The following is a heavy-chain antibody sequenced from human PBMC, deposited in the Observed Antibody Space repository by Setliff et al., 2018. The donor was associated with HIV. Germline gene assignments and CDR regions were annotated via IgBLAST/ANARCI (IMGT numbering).Heavy chain of an antibody. J-gene: IGHJ2*01. CDR2: ISAGGGNT. CDR3: AKDPTHDSYGDYYWYFDL. D-gene: IGHD4-17*01. V-gene: IGHV3-23*01. Sequence: SGGSLRLSCAASGFTFNTYAMNWVRQAPGKGLEWVSGISAGGGNTYYGGSVKGRLTISRDNSKNTLYLQMNSLRAEDTAVYYCAKDPTHDSYGDYYWYFDLWGRGTLVTVSS. CDR1: GFTFNTYA.